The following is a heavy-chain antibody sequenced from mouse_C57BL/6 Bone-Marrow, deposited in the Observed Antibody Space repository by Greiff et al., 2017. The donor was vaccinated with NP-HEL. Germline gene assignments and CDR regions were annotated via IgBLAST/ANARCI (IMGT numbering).Heavy chain of an antibody. CDR1: GFTFSDYG. Sequence: EVKVEESGGGLVQPGGSLKLSCAASGFTFSDYGMAWVRQAPRKGPEWVAFISNLAYSIYYADTVTGRFTISRENAKNTLYLEMSSLRSEDTAMYYCARHALYYYGSPYAMDYWGQGTSVTVSS. V-gene: IGHV5-15*04. CDR3: ARHALYYYGSPYAMDY. CDR2: ISNLAYSI. D-gene: IGHD1-1*01. J-gene: IGHJ4*01.